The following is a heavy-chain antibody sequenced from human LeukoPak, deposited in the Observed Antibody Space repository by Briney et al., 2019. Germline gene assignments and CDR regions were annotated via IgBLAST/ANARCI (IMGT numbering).Heavy chain of an antibody. D-gene: IGHD6-13*01. V-gene: IGHV1-2*02. CDR1: GYTFTGYY. CDR2: INPNSGGT. Sequence: ASVKVSCKASGYTFTGYYMHWVRQAPGQGLEWMGWINPNSGGTSYAQKFQGRVTMTEDTSTDTAYMELSSLRSEDTAVYYCATEDGYSSSWYAFDYWGQGTLVTVSS. CDR3: ATEDGYSSSWYAFDY. J-gene: IGHJ4*02.